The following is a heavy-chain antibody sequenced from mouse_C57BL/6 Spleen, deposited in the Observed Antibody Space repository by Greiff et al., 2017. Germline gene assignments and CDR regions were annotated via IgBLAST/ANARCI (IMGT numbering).Heavy chain of an antibody. Sequence: QVQLQQPGAELVMPGASVKLSCKASGYTFTSYWMHWVKQRPGQGLEWIGEIDPSDSYTNYNQKFKGKSTLTVDKSSSTAYMQLSSLTSEDSAVYYCARRSYDYGTMDYWGQGTSVTVSS. J-gene: IGHJ4*01. CDR1: GYTFTSYW. V-gene: IGHV1-69*01. CDR3: ARRSYDYGTMDY. CDR2: IDPSDSYT. D-gene: IGHD2-4*01.